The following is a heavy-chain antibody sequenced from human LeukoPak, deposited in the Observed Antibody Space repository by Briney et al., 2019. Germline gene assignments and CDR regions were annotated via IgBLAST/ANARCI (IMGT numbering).Heavy chain of an antibody. Sequence: NPGGSLRLSCEGSGFTFSDAWMNWVRQAPGKGLEWVGRMKSRGSGGTTDYAAPVKGRFTISRDDSKNTLFLQMSSLQAEDKAVYYAAWDGPYYFDMAAGGQGTRFTVSS. CDR1: GFTFSDAW. V-gene: IGHV3-15*01. CDR2: MKSRGSGGTT. D-gene: IGHD1-26*01. J-gene: IGHJ6*02. CDR3: AWDGPYYFDMAA.